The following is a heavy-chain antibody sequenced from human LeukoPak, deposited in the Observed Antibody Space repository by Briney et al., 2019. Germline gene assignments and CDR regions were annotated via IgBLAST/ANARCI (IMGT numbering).Heavy chain of an antibody. V-gene: IGHV3-49*04. CDR2: IRSKIYGGTP. CDR1: GFNFGEYA. Sequence: GGSLRLSCTTSGFNFGEYAMTWVRQAPGKGLEWVGFIRSKIYGGTPEYAASVKGRFTISRDDSKGVAYLQMNSLKTEDTAVYYCTRDQTPYYWGQGTLVTVAS. J-gene: IGHJ4*02. CDR3: TRDQTPYY.